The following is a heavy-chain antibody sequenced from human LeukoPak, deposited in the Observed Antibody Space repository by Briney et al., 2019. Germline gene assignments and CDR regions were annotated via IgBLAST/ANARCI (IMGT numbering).Heavy chain of an antibody. CDR1: GFTFTNSW. CDR2: ISNDGSST. D-gene: IGHD2-15*01. CDR3: ARGSCSGGSCYYY. V-gene: IGHV3-74*01. J-gene: IGHJ4*02. Sequence: GGSLRLSCAASGFTFTNSWMHWVRQAPGKGLAWVSRISNDGSSTSYADSVKGRFTISRDNAKNTLYLQMNSLRAEDTAVYYCARGSCSGGSCYYYWGQGTLVTVSS.